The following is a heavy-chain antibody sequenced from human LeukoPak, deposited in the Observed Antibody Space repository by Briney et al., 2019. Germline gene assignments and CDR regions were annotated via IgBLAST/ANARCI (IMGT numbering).Heavy chain of an antibody. V-gene: IGHV1-8*03. CDR1: GYTFTSYD. CDR3: AREGDSSGWYRNWFDP. CDR2: MNPNSGNT. Sequence: ASVKVSCKASGYTFTSYDINWVRQATGQGLEWMGWMNPNSGNTGYAQKFQGRVTITADESTSTAYMELSSLRSEDTAVYYCAREGDSSGWYRNWFDPWGQGTLVTVSS. D-gene: IGHD6-19*01. J-gene: IGHJ5*02.